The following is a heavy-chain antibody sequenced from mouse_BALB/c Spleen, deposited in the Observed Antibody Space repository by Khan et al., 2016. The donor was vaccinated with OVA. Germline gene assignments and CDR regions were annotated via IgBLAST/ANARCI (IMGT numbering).Heavy chain of an antibody. J-gene: IGHJ2*01. CDR2: ISSGGSYT. CDR1: GFTFSSYA. CDR3: ARHGTFFDY. V-gene: IGHV5-9-3*01. Sequence: EVQLVESGGGLVKPGGSLKLSCAASGFTFSSYAMSWVRQTPEKRLEWVATISSGGSYTYYPDSVKGRFTISRDNAKNTLYLQMSSLRSEDTAMDYCARHGTFFDYWGQGTTLTVSS. D-gene: IGHD4-1*01.